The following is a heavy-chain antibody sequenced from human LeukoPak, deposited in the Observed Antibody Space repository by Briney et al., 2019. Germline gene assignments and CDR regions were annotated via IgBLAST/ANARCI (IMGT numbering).Heavy chain of an antibody. Sequence: PGGSLRLSCAASGFTVSSNYMSWVRQAPGKGLEWVSVIYSGGSTYYADSVKGRFTISRDNSKNTLYLQMNSLRAEDTAVCYCAASITMVRGGPRGMDVWGQGTTVTVSS. CDR3: AASITMVRGGPRGMDV. J-gene: IGHJ6*02. V-gene: IGHV3-66*01. D-gene: IGHD3-10*01. CDR1: GFTVSSNY. CDR2: IYSGGST.